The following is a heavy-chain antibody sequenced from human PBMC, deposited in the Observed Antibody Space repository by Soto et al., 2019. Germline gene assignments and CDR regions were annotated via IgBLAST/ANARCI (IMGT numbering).Heavy chain of an antibody. V-gene: IGHV4-59*08. J-gene: IGHJ5*02. CDR2: IYYSGST. CDR1: GGSISSYY. CDR3: ASHVAVVVPAAIGCCDP. Sequence: QVQLQESGPGLVKPAETLSLTCTVSGGSISSYYWSWIRQPPGKGLEWIGYIYYSGSTNYYPSLKSRDTLCGATSENQFPLKLPSVQDAVTAVEYCASHVAVVVPAAIGCCDPWGQGTLVTVSS. D-gene: IGHD2-2*02.